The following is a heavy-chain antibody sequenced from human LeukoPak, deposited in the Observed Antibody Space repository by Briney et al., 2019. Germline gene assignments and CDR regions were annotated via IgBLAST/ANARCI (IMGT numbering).Heavy chain of an antibody. J-gene: IGHJ3*02. CDR2: ITPFNGNT. CDR1: GYTFTYRY. CDR3: ATPISDGDYHAARGYAFDI. V-gene: IGHV1-45*03. Sequence: GASVKVSCKASGYTFTYRYLHWVRQAPRQALEWMGWITPFNGNTNYAQKSQDRVTITRDRSMSTAYMELSSLRSEDTAMYYCATPISDGDYHAARGYAFDIWGQGTMVTVSS. D-gene: IGHD4-17*01.